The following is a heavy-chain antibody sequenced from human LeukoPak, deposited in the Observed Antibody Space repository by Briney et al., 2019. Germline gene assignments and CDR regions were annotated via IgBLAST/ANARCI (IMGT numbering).Heavy chain of an antibody. CDR1: GFTFSSYW. Sequence: GGSLRLSCAASGFTFSSYWMHWVRQAPGKGLVWVSRINTDGSSTGYADSVKGRFTISRDNAKNTLYLQMNSLRAEDTAVYYCAREPDFWSGLCDYWGQGTLVTVSS. D-gene: IGHD3-3*01. CDR2: INTDGSST. V-gene: IGHV3-74*01. J-gene: IGHJ4*02. CDR3: AREPDFWSGLCDY.